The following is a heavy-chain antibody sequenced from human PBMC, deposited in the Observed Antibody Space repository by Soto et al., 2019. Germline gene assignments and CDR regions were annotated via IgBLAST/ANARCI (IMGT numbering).Heavy chain of an antibody. D-gene: IGHD6-13*01. CDR3: ARPHSSSWSGPDFFDY. V-gene: IGHV3-33*01. J-gene: IGHJ4*02. CDR2: IWYDGSNK. CDR1: GFTFSSYG. Sequence: QVQLVESGGGVVQPGRSLRLSCAASGFTFSSYGMHWVRQAPGKGLEWVAVIWYDGSNKYYADSVKGRFTISRDNSKNTLYLQMNSLRAEDTAVYYCARPHSSSWSGPDFFDYWGQGTLVTVSS.